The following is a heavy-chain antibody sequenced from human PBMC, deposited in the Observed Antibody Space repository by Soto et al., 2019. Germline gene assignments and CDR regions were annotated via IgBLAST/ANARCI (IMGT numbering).Heavy chain of an antibody. V-gene: IGHV1-69*12. CDR1: GGTFSSYA. CDR3: ARGQTGGGWGYYFDY. Sequence: QVQLVQSGAEVKKPGSSVKVSCKASGGTFSSYAIDWVRQAPGQGLEWMGGIIPIFGTADYAQKFQGRVTSTADESTSTGYMELSSLRSEGTGVYYCARGQTGGGWGYYFDYWGQGPLVTVSS. D-gene: IGHD3-16*01. J-gene: IGHJ4*02. CDR2: IIPIFGTA.